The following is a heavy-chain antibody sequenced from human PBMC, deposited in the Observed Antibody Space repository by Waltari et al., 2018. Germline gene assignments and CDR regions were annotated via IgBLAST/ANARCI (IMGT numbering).Heavy chain of an antibody. CDR3: AIYGDHADFQH. J-gene: IGHJ1*01. CDR2: MNPTSGNT. Sequence: QVQLVQSGAEVKKPGASVKVSCKASGYTFTSYDINWVRQATGQGLEGKGWMNPTSGNTGYAQKFHGRVTITRNTSISTAYMELSSLRSEDTAVYYCAIYGDHADFQHWGQGTLVTVSS. D-gene: IGHD4-17*01. V-gene: IGHV1-8*03. CDR1: GYTFTSYD.